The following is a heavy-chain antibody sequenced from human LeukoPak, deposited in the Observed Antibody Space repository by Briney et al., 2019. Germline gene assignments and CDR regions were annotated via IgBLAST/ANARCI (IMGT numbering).Heavy chain of an antibody. Sequence: SQTLSLTYAISGDSVSSNSAAWNWLRQSPSRGLEWLGRTYYRSKWYNDYAVSVKSRITINPDTSKNQFSLQLNSVTPEDTAVYYCARDLPAMTPPNNWFDPWGQGTLVTVSS. CDR1: GDSVSSNSAA. J-gene: IGHJ5*02. CDR2: TYYRSKWYN. CDR3: ARDLPAMTPPNNWFDP. D-gene: IGHD2-2*01. V-gene: IGHV6-1*01.